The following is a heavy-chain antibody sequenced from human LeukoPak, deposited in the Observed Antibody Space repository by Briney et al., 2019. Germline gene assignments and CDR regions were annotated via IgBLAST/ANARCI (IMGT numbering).Heavy chain of an antibody. CDR3: AKYYDFWSGYYDI. D-gene: IGHD3-3*01. V-gene: IGHV4-4*07. CDR1: GGSISSYY. CDR2: IYISGIT. J-gene: IGHJ3*02. Sequence: SETLSLTCTVSGGSISSYYWSWIRQPAGKGLEWIGRIYISGITNYNPSLKSRVTISIDTSKNQFSLKLGSVTAADTAVYYCAKYYDFWSGYYDIWGQGTMVTVSS.